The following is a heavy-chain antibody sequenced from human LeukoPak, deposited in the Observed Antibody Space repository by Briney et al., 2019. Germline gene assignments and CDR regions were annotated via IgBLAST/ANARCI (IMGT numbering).Heavy chain of an antibody. J-gene: IGHJ2*01. CDR1: GGSISSSSYY. CDR3: ARDFSPSGSYNPGDL. Sequence: PSETLSLTCTVSGGSISSSSYYWGWIRQPPGKGLEWIGSIYYSGSTYYNPSLKSRVTISVDTSKNQFSLKLSSVTAADTAVYYCARDFSPSGSYNPGDLWGRGTLVTVSS. CDR2: IYYSGST. V-gene: IGHV4-39*07. D-gene: IGHD1-26*01.